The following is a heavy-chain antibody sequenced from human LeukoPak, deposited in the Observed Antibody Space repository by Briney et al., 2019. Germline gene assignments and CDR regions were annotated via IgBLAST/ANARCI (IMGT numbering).Heavy chain of an antibody. CDR1: GYTFTDYY. V-gene: IGHV1-69-2*01. Sequence: ASVKISCKVSGYTFTDYYMHWVQQAPGKGLEWMGLVDPEDGETIYAEKFQGRVTTTADTSTDTAYMELSSLRSEDTAVYYCATARGAMIVVGPPDYWGQGTLVTVSS. CDR3: ATARGAMIVVGPPDY. J-gene: IGHJ4*02. CDR2: VDPEDGET. D-gene: IGHD3-22*01.